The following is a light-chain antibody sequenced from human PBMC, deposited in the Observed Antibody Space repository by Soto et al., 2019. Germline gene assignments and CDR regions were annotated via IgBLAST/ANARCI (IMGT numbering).Light chain of an antibody. CDR2: DAS. J-gene: IGKJ1*01. Sequence: EIVLTQSPATLSLSPGERATLSCRASQSVSSYLAWYQQKPGQAPRLLIFDASNRATGIPARFSGSGSGTGFTLTISSLEPEDFAFYYCQQRSNWPPTWTFGQGTKVQIK. CDR3: QQRSNWPPTWT. CDR1: QSVSSY. V-gene: IGKV3-11*01.